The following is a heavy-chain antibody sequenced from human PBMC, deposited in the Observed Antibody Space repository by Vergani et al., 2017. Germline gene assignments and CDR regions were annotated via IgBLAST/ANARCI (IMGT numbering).Heavy chain of an antibody. V-gene: IGHV3-30*02. CDR3: AKEGGGYCSGGTCYPEY. Sequence: VQLVESGGGLVQPGGSLRLPCAASGFTFSSYEMNWVRQAPGKGLEWVASIRSDESRRYYGDSMEGPFTISRDNSKNTLYLQMKSLRPEDTAVYYCAKEGGGYCSGGTCYPEYWGQGTLVIVSS. CDR2: IRSDESRR. D-gene: IGHD2-15*01. CDR1: GFTFSSYE. J-gene: IGHJ4*02.